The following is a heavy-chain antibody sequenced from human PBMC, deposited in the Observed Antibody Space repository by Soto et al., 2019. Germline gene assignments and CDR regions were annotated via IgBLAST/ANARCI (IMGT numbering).Heavy chain of an antibody. V-gene: IGHV4-39*01. Sequence: PSETLSLTCTVSGGSVTNSSYYWGLIRQSPGKGLEWIGSVYYRGRSYSKSSVKSRGTISVDTSKNRFSLSLNSVTASDTAVYFCVSQRTTVPTQAYFDYWGPGALVTVSS. CDR2: VYYRGRS. CDR1: GGSVTNSSYY. D-gene: IGHD4-17*01. CDR3: VSQRTTVPTQAYFDY. J-gene: IGHJ4*02.